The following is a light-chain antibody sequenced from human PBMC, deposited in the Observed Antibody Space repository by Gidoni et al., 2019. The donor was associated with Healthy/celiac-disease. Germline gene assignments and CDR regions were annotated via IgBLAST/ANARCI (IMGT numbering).Light chain of an antibody. V-gene: IGLV1-40*01. CDR1: SSNIGAGYD. J-gene: IGLJ2*01. CDR2: GNS. Sequence: QSVLTQPPSVSGAPGQRVTISCTGSSSNIGAGYDVHWYQQLPGTAPKLLIYGNSNRRSGVPDRCSGSKSGTSASLAITGLQAEDEADYYCQSYDSSLSGSEVFGGGTKLTVL. CDR3: QSYDSSLSGSEV.